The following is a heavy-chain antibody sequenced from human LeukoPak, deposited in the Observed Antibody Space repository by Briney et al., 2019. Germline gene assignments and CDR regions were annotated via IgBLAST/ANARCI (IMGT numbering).Heavy chain of an antibody. CDR1: GGSFSGYY. CDR2: INHSGST. Sequence: TSETLSLTCAVYGGSFSGYYWSWIRQPPGKGLEWIGEINHSGSTNYNPSLKSRVTISVDTSKNQFSLKLSSVTAADTAVYYCARVDYYDSSGHYSVGYFDYWGQGTLVTVSS. CDR3: ARVDYYDSSGHYSVGYFDY. D-gene: IGHD3-22*01. V-gene: IGHV4-34*01. J-gene: IGHJ4*02.